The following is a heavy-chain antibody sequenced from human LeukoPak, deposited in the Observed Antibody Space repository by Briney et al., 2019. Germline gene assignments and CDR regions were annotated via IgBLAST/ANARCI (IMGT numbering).Heavy chain of an antibody. Sequence: GGSLRLSCAASGFTVSSNYMSWVRQAPGKGLEWVSVIYSGGRTYYADSVKGRFTISRDNSKNTLNLQMNSLRAEDTAVYYCARLIPADAGAFDIWGQGTMVTVSS. CDR2: IYSGGRT. CDR3: ARLIPADAGAFDI. J-gene: IGHJ3*02. V-gene: IGHV3-66*04. CDR1: GFTVSSNY. D-gene: IGHD6-13*01.